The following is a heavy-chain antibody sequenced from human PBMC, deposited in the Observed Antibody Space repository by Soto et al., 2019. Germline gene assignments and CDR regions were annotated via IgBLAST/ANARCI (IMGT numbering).Heavy chain of an antibody. CDR2: IWYDGSNK. CDR3: ARDLRPHIVATWGYYGMHV. V-gene: IGHV3-33*01. J-gene: IGHJ6*02. CDR1: GFTFSSYG. Sequence: QVQLVESGGGVVRPGRSLRLSCAASGFTFSSYGMHWVRQAPGKGLEWVAVIWYDGSNKYYADSVKGRFTISRDNSKNTLYLQMNSLRAEDTAVYYCARDLRPHIVATWGYYGMHVWGQGTTVTVSS. D-gene: IGHD5-12*01.